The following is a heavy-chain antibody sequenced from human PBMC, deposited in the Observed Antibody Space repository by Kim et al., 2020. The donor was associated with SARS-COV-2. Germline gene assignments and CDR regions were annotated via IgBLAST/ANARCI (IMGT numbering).Heavy chain of an antibody. V-gene: IGHV3-15*01. Sequence: GGSLRLSCAASGFTFSNAWMSWVRQAPGKGLEWVGRIKSNTDGGTTDYAAPVKGRFTISRDDSKNTLYLQMNSLKTEDTAVYYCTTNYDYVWGSYRYRFDYWGQGTLVTVSS. CDR1: GFTFSNAW. J-gene: IGHJ4*02. CDR2: IKSNTDGGTT. CDR3: TTNYDYVWGSYRYRFDY. D-gene: IGHD3-16*02.